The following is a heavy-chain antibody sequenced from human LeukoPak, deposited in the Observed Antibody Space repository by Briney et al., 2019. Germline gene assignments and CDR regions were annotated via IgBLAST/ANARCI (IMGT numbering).Heavy chain of an antibody. CDR3: ARDRRAPYYGFRSGYIDHYYMDV. V-gene: IGHV3-21*01. CDR2: ISWNSGFI. D-gene: IGHD3-3*01. J-gene: IGHJ6*03. Sequence: GGSLRLSCAASGFTFSSYGMSWVRQAPGKGLEWVSGISWNSGFIGYADSVKGRFTISRDNAKNSLYLQMNSLRAEDTAVYYCARDRRAPYYGFRSGYIDHYYMDVWGKGTTVTVSS. CDR1: GFTFSSYG.